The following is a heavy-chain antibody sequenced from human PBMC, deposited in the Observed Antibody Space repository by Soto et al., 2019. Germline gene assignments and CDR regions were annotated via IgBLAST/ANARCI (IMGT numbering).Heavy chain of an antibody. CDR2: IYYSGST. D-gene: IGHD5-12*01. Sequence: SETLSLTCTVPGGSISSGNYYWSWIRQPPGKGLEWIGYIYYSGSTYYNPSLKSRVTISVDTSKNQFSLKLSSVTAADTAVYYCARQGDGYNFGPWYWGQGTLVTVSS. CDR3: ARQGDGYNFGPWY. V-gene: IGHV4-30-4*01. CDR1: GGSISSGNYY. J-gene: IGHJ4*02.